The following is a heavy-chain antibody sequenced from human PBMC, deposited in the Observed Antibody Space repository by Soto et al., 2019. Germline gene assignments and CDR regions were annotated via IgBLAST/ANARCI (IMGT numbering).Heavy chain of an antibody. CDR1: GFTFSSYA. Sequence: QVQLVESGGGVVQPGRSLRLSCAASGFTFSSYAMHWVRQAPGKGLEWVAVISYDGSNKYYADSVKGRFTISRDNSKNTLYLQVNSLRAEDTAVYYCARDHLRYNWNDFPYYYYGMDVWGQGTTVTVSS. CDR2: ISYDGSNK. J-gene: IGHJ6*02. D-gene: IGHD1-1*01. CDR3: ARDHLRYNWNDFPYYYYGMDV. V-gene: IGHV3-30-3*01.